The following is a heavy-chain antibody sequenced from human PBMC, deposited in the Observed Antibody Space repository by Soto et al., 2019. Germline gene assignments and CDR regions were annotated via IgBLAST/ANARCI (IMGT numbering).Heavy chain of an antibody. D-gene: IGHD3-3*01. J-gene: IGHJ6*02. V-gene: IGHV4-39*01. Sequence: SETLSLTCTVSGGSISSSSYYWGWIRQPPGKGLEWIGSIYYSGSTYYNPSLKSRVTISVDTSKNQFSLKLSSVTAADTAVYYCARLRGDFWSGSYYYYGMDVWGQGTTVTAP. CDR1: GGSISSSSYY. CDR2: IYYSGST. CDR3: ARLRGDFWSGSYYYYGMDV.